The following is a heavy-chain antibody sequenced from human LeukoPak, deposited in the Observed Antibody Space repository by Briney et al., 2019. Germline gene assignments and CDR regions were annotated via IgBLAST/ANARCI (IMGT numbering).Heavy chain of an antibody. CDR3: ARDQRRFLEWLGLRPSLFDH. CDR1: NYPFSTYD. J-gene: IGHJ4*02. Sequence: ASVKVSCKASNYPFSTYDISWVRQAPGQGPEWMGWISTYNGKTNYAQRFRGRLSMTTDTSTSTAYMELRSLRSDDTAVYYCARDQRRFLEWLGLRPSLFDHWGQGTLVTVSS. D-gene: IGHD3-3*01. CDR2: ISTYNGKT. V-gene: IGHV1-18*01.